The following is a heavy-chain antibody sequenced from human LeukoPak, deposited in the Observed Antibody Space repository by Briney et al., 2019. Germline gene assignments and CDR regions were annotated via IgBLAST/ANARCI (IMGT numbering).Heavy chain of an antibody. D-gene: IGHD3-10*01. J-gene: IGHJ4*02. CDR3: ARGHFGGSSSVDY. CDR2: TSYDGSNS. V-gene: IGHV3-30*14. Sequence: GGSLRLSCAASGFIFNVYIIHWVRQAPGKGLEWVAVTSYDGSNSYYANSVKGRFTISRDNSKNTLYLQMNSLRAEDTAVYYCARGHFGGSSSVDYWGQGTLVTVSS. CDR1: GFIFNVYI.